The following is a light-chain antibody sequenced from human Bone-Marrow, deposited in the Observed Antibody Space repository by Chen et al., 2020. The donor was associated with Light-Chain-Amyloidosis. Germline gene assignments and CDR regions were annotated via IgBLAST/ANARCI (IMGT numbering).Light chain of an antibody. CDR1: DLPTKY. CDR2: RDT. J-gene: IGLJ2*01. V-gene: IGLV3-25*03. CDR3: QSADSSCTYEVI. Sequence: SYELTQPPSVSVSPGQTARITCSGDDLPTKYAYWYQQKPGQAPVLVIQRDTERPSGIFERFSGSSSGTTATLTISVVQAEDEADYHCQSADSSCTYEVIFGGGTKLTVL.